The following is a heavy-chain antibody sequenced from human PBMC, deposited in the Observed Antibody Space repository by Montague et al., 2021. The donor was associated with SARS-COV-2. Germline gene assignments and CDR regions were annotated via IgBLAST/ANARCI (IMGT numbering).Heavy chain of an antibody. CDR2: ISSSSKYI. Sequence: SLRLSCAASGFTFSDFTMNWVRQAPGKGLEWVSSISSSSKYIYYADSVKGRFTISRDNSKKSVDLQMNSLTAADTAVYYCARYVVWFGELLAFDIWGQGTMVTVSS. D-gene: IGHD3-10*01. V-gene: IGHV3-21*01. CDR3: ARYVVWFGELLAFDI. CDR1: GFTFSDFT. J-gene: IGHJ3*02.